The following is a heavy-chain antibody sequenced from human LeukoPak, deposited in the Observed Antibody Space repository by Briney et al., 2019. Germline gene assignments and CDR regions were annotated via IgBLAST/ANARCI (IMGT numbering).Heavy chain of an antibody. CDR3: AKGPHRGVLIPYYFDY. CDR1: GFTFSRYG. Sequence: GRSLRLSCAASGFTFSRYGMHWVRQAPGKGLEWVSGISWNSGSIGYADSVKGRFTISRDNAKNSLYLQMNSLRAEDMALYYCAKGPHRGVLIPYYFDYWGQGTLVTVSS. CDR2: ISWNSGSI. V-gene: IGHV3-9*03. D-gene: IGHD2-8*01. J-gene: IGHJ4*02.